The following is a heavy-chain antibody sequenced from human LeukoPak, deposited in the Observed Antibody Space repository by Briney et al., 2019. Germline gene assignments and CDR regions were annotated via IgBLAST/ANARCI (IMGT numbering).Heavy chain of an antibody. Sequence: GASVKVSCKASGYTFTSYGISWVRQAPGQGLEWMGWISACNGNTNYAQKLQGRVTMTTNTSTSTAYMELRSLRSDDTAVYYCARGSGLRYFDWLFDYWGQGTLVTVSS. J-gene: IGHJ4*02. V-gene: IGHV1-18*01. CDR2: ISACNGNT. CDR3: ARGSGLRYFDWLFDY. D-gene: IGHD3-9*01. CDR1: GYTFTSYG.